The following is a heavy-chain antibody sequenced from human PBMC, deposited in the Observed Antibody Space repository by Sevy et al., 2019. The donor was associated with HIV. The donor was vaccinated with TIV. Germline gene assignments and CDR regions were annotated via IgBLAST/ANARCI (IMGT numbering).Heavy chain of an antibody. CDR2: ISYDGSNK. CDR3: ARDVARKLVHRGMDV. Sequence: GGSLRLSCAASGFTFSSYAMHWVRQAPGKGLEWVAVISYDGSNKYYADSVKGRFTISSDNSKNTLYLQMNSLRAEDTAVYYCARDVARKLVHRGMDVWGQGTTVTVSS. D-gene: IGHD6-13*01. J-gene: IGHJ6*02. CDR1: GFTFSSYA. V-gene: IGHV3-30-3*01.